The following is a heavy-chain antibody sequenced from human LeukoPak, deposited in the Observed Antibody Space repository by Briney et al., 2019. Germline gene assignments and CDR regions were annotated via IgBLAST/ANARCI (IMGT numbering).Heavy chain of an antibody. D-gene: IGHD1-7*01. CDR2: IKQDGSEK. Sequence: RGSLRLSCAASGFTFSSYWMSWVRQAPGKGLEWVANIKQDGSEKYYVDSVKGRFTISRDNAKNSLYLQMNSLRAEDTAVYYCARDRELAAVLLYYYYYYMDVWGKGTTVTVSS. CDR3: ARDRELAAVLLYYYYYYMDV. J-gene: IGHJ6*03. CDR1: GFTFSSYW. V-gene: IGHV3-7*01.